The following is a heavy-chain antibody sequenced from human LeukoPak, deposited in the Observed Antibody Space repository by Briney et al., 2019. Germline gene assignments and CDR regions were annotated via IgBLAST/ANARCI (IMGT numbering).Heavy chain of an antibody. J-gene: IGHJ3*02. CDR2: ISSSSSYI. D-gene: IGHD3-9*01. Sequence: PGGSLRLSCAASGFTFSSYSMNWVRQAPGKGLEWVSSISSSSSYIYYADSVKGRFTISRDNAKNSLYLQMNSLRAEDTAVYYCASAPYDILTGYYRPDAFDIWGQGTMVTVSS. CDR3: ASAPYDILTGYYRPDAFDI. CDR1: GFTFSSYS. V-gene: IGHV3-21*01.